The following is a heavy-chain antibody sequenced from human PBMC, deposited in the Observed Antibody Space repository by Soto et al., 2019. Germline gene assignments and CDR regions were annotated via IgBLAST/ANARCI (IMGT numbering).Heavy chain of an antibody. CDR2: IYYSGST. J-gene: IGHJ4*02. CDR3: ARASELGYCSGGSCYYDY. Sequence: QVQLQESGPGLVKPSQTLSLTCTVSGGSISSGDYYWSWIRQPPGKGLEWIGYIYYSGSTYYNPSLQSRVTISVDTSKNQFSLKLSSVTAADTAVYYCARASELGYCSGGSCYYDYWGQGTLVTVSS. D-gene: IGHD2-15*01. V-gene: IGHV4-30-4*01. CDR1: GGSISSGDYY.